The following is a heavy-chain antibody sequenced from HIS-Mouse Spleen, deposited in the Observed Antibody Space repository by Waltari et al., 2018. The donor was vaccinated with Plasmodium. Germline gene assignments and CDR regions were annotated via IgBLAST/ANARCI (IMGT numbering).Heavy chain of an antibody. CDR3: ATRGRAGRRSYYFDY. CDR2: INHSGST. V-gene: IGHV4-34*01. D-gene: IGHD3-10*01. CDR1: GGSFSGYY. J-gene: IGHJ4*02. Sequence: QVQLQQWGAGLLKPSETLSLTCAVYGGSFSGYYWSWIRHPPGKGLEWIGEINHSGSTNYNPSLKSRVTISVDTSKNQFSLKLSSVTAADTAVYYCATRGRAGRRSYYFDYWGQGTLVTVSS.